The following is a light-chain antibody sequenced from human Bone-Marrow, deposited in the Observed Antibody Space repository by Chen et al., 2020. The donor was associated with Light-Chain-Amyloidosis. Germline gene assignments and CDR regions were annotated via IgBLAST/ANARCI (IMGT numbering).Light chain of an antibody. CDR2: DDS. J-gene: IGLJ3*02. Sequence: SYVLTQPSSGTVAPGQMAKLAGGGNNIESTNVHWYQQTPGPAHLLVVYDDSDRPSGIHDRLSGCNYGNTATLTIRRVEAGDVADYYCQVWDRSSDRPVFGGVTKLTVL. CDR1: NIESTN. CDR3: QVWDRSSDRPV. V-gene: IGLV3-21*02.